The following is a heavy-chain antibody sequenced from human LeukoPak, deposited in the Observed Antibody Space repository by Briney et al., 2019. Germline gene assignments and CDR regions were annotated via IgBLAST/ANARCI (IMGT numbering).Heavy chain of an antibody. CDR1: GGSFSGYY. D-gene: IGHD6-13*01. V-gene: IGHV4-34*01. CDR2: INHSGST. CDR3: ARTSHSSWGLGY. Sequence: SETLSLTCAVYGGSFSGYYWSWIRQPPGKGLEWIGEINHSGSTNYNPSLKSRVTISVDTSKNQFSLKLSSVTAADTAVYYCARTSHSSWGLGYWGQGTLVTVSS. J-gene: IGHJ4*02.